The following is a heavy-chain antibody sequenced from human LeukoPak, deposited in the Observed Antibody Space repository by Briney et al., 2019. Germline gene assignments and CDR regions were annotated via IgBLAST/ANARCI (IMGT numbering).Heavy chain of an antibody. Sequence: PGGSLRLSCAASGFTFSDYYMSWIRQAPGKGLDWVSYISSSGSTIYYADSVKGRFTISRDNAKNSLYLQMNSLRAEDTAVYYCASNKYSSGWYEDYWGQGTLVTVSS. CDR1: GFTFSDYY. V-gene: IGHV3-11*01. D-gene: IGHD6-19*01. J-gene: IGHJ4*02. CDR2: ISSSGSTI. CDR3: ASNKYSSGWYEDY.